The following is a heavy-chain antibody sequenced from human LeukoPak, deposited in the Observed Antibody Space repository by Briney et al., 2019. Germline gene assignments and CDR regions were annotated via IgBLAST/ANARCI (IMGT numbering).Heavy chain of an antibody. J-gene: IGHJ3*02. D-gene: IGHD6-19*01. CDR2: INHSGST. V-gene: IGHV4-34*01. CDR3: ARGSSSGWVGGAFDI. Sequence: PSETLSLTCAVYGGSFSGYYWSWIRQPPGKGLEWIGEINHSGSTNYNPSLESQVTISVDTSNNQFSLKLSSVTAADTAVYYCARGSSSGWVGGAFDIWGQGTMVPVSS. CDR1: GGSFSGYY.